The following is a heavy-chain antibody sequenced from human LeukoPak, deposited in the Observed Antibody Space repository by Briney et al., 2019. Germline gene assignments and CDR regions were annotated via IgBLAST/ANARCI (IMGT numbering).Heavy chain of an antibody. CDR1: GFTFSSYE. D-gene: IGHD1-26*01. V-gene: IGHV3-48*03. CDR3: AGGATSYFDY. J-gene: IGHJ4*02. CDR2: ISSSGSTI. Sequence: GGSLRLSCAASGFTFSSYEMNWVRQAPGKGLEWVSYISSSGSTIYYADSVKGRFTISRDNAKNSLYLQMNSLRAEDTALYYCAGGATSYFDYWGQGTLVTVSS.